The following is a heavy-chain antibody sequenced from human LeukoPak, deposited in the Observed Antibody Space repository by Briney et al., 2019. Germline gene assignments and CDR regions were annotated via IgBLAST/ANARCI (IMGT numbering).Heavy chain of an antibody. CDR3: ARTYDSSGYYDY. CDR2: IYSGGST. D-gene: IGHD3-22*01. V-gene: IGHV3-53*01. CDR1: GFTVSSNC. J-gene: IGHJ4*02. Sequence: GGSLRLSCAASGFTVSSNCMSWVRQAPGKGLEWVSVIYSGGSTYYADSVKGRFTISRDNSKNTLYLQMNSLRAEDTPVYYCARTYDSSGYYDYWGQGALVTVSS.